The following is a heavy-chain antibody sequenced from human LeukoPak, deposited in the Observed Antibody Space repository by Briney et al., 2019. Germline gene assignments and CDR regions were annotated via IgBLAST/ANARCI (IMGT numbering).Heavy chain of an antibody. J-gene: IGHJ3*02. V-gene: IGHV4-39*07. CDR1: GGSISSSSYY. CDR2: IYYSGST. Sequence: SETLSLTCTVSGGSISSSSYYWGWIRQPPGKGLEWIGSIYYSGSTYYNPSLKSRVTMSVDTSKNQFSLKLSSVTAADTAVYYCARGVLVVVPAAGAFDIWGQGTMVTVSS. D-gene: IGHD2-2*01. CDR3: ARGVLVVVPAAGAFDI.